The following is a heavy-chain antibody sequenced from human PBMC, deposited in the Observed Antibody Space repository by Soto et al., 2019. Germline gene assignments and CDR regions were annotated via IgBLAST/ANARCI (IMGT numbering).Heavy chain of an antibody. CDR3: TTHVSTSRGLKVWTSDV. CDR1: GSSLSDLC. CDR2: FDPDHGAT. J-gene: IGHJ2*01. V-gene: IGHV1-24*01. D-gene: IGHD3-10*01. Sequence: ASVKVSCKVSGSSLSDLCIHWVRRAPGKGLEWMGGFDPDHGATVFTEKFQGRVTVTEDASTDRVFMELSRLRYEDTAVYYCTTHVSTSRGLKVWTSDVRGRGTMVTGSS.